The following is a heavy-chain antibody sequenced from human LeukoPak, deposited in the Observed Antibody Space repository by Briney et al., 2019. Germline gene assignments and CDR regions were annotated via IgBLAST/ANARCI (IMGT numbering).Heavy chain of an antibody. CDR2: IYHTGST. J-gene: IGHJ5*02. D-gene: IGHD3-10*01. V-gene: IGHV4-39*01. CDR3: ARPIRSRDNNWFDP. CDR1: GGSFSSTSYY. Sequence: SETLSLTCTVSGGSFSSTSYYWGWIRQPPGKGLEWVANIYHTGSTCYNPSLKSRVTISVDTSANQFSLKLNSVTAADTAVYYCARPIRSRDNNWFDPWGQGTLVIVSS.